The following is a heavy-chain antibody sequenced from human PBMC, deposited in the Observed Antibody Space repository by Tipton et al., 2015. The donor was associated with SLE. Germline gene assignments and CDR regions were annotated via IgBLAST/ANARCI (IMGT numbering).Heavy chain of an antibody. CDR2: INNNGST. CDR3: ARVEAGNWFDP. CDR1: GGSFSGYY. V-gene: IGHV4-34*01. J-gene: IGHJ5*02. Sequence: TLSLTCAVYGGSFSGYYWSWIRQPPGKGLEWIGEINNNGSTNYNPSLKSRVTISVDTSKNQFSLKLSSVTAADTAVYYCARVEAGNWFDPWGQGTLVTVSS. D-gene: IGHD6-13*01.